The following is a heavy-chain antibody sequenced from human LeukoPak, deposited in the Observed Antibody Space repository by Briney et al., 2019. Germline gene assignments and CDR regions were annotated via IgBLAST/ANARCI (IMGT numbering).Heavy chain of an antibody. D-gene: IGHD2-2*01. CDR3: AKVPLRYCSSTSCLGNFDY. CDR2: ISWNSGSI. Sequence: GGSLRLSCAASGFTVDDYAMHWVRQAPGKGLEWVSGISWNSGSIGYADSVKGRFTISRDNAKNSLYLQMNSLRAEDTALYYCAKVPLRYCSSTSCLGNFDYWGQGTLVTVSS. J-gene: IGHJ4*02. V-gene: IGHV3-9*01. CDR1: GFTVDDYA.